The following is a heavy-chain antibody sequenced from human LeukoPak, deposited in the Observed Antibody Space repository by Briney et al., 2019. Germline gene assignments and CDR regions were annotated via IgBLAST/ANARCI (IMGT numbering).Heavy chain of an antibody. Sequence: RPSETLSLTCAVYGGSFSGYYWSWIRQPPGKGLEWIGEINHSGSTNYSPSLKSRVTISVDTSKNQFSLKLSSVTAADTAVYYCARGRLYYGSGSYYKRGTDAFDIWGQGTMVTVSS. CDR1: GGSFSGYY. J-gene: IGHJ3*02. D-gene: IGHD3-10*01. CDR2: INHSGST. V-gene: IGHV4-34*01. CDR3: ARGRLYYGSGSYYKRGTDAFDI.